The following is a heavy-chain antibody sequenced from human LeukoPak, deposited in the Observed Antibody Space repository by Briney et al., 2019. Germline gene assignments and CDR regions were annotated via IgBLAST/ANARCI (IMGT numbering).Heavy chain of an antibody. J-gene: IGHJ6*02. CDR3: ARDGTSYYGMDV. D-gene: IGHD4-23*01. Sequence: GGSLRLSCAASGFTFSSYGMHWVRQAPGKGLEWVAVISYDGSNKYYADSVKGRFTISRDNSKNTLYLQMNSLRAEDTAVYYCARDGTSYYGMDVWGQGTTVTASS. CDR2: ISYDGSNK. CDR1: GFTFSSYG. V-gene: IGHV3-30*03.